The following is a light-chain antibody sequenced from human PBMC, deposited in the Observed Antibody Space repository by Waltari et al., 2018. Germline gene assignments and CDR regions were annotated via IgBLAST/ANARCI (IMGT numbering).Light chain of an antibody. CDR1: TSTIGPGFG. CDR2: DNS. V-gene: IGLV1-40*01. CDR3: QSYDRSLSASV. J-gene: IGLJ3*02. Sequence: QSVLTQPPSVSGAPGQRVTFSCTGRTSTIGPGFGVPWYQQLPGTAPKLLIFDNSVRPSGVPDRFSGSKSGTSASLAITGLQAEDEADYYCQSYDRSLSASVFGGGTKLTVL.